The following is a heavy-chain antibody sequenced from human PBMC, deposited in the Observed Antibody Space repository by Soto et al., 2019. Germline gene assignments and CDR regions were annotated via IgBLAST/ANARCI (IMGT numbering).Heavy chain of an antibody. CDR1: VFTVSRDY. Sequence: GGSLRLSCAASVFTVSRDYMSWVRQAPGKGLEWVSVIYTGGSTYYADSVKGRFTISRDNSKNTLYLQMNSLRAEDTAVYYCARRSSSWYFDCWGQGTLVTVSS. D-gene: IGHD6-13*01. J-gene: IGHJ4*02. CDR2: IYTGGST. V-gene: IGHV3-53*01. CDR3: ARRSSSWYFDC.